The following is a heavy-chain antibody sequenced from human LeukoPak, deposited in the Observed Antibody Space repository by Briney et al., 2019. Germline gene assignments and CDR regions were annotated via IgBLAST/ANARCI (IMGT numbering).Heavy chain of an antibody. V-gene: IGHV3-7*04. D-gene: IGHD5-24*01. Sequence: GGSLRLSCVASGLTVSNHWMSWVRQAPGKGLEWVANIKQDGSKKSYVDSVKGRFTISRDNAKNSLYLQMNSLRAEDTAIYYCTRVGYIDEGIDYWGQGTLVTVSS. J-gene: IGHJ4*02. CDR2: IKQDGSKK. CDR1: GLTVSNHW. CDR3: TRVGYIDEGIDY.